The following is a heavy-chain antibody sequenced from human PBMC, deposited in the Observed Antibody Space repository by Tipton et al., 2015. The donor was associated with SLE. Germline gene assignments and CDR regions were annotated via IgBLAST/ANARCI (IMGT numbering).Heavy chain of an antibody. D-gene: IGHD1-26*01. CDR2: VYSSGST. J-gene: IGHJ4*02. CDR1: GGSISSFY. V-gene: IGHV4-4*07. Sequence: GLVKPSETLSLTCTVSGGSISSFYWSWVRQPAGKGLEWIGRVYSSGSTIYNPSIKSRITLSLDTSKNQFSLRVRSVTAADTAVYYCARGGGSYYDYWGQGTLVTVSS. CDR3: ARGGGSYYDY.